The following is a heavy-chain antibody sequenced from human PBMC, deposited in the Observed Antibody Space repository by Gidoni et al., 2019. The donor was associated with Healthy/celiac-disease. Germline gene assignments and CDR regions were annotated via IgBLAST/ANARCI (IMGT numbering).Heavy chain of an antibody. CDR3: AKDGGRYSSDY. D-gene: IGHD1-26*01. V-gene: IGHV3-43*01. Sequence: EVQLVESGGVVVQPGGSLRLSCAASGFTFDDYTMHWVRQAPGKGLEWVSLISWDGGSTYYADSVKCRFTISRDNSKNSLYLQMNSLRTEDTALYYCAKDGGRYSSDYWGQGTLVTVSS. CDR1: GFTFDDYT. CDR2: ISWDGGST. J-gene: IGHJ4*02.